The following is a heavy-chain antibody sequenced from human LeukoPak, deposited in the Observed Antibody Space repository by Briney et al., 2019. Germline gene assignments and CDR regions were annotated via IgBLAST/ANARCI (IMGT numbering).Heavy chain of an antibody. J-gene: IGHJ4*02. CDR1: GFTFSSYS. V-gene: IGHV3-48*02. CDR3: ARGNDFWSGYYSSFDY. Sequence: GGSLRLSCAASGFTFSSYSMTWVRQAPGKGLEWVSYISSSSSTIYYADSVKGRFTISRDNAKNSLYLQMYSLRDEDTAVYYCARGNDFWSGYYSSFDYWGQGTLVTVSS. D-gene: IGHD3-3*01. CDR2: ISSSSSTI.